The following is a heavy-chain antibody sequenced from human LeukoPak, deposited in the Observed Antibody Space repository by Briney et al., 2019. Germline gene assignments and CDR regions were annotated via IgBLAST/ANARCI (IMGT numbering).Heavy chain of an antibody. CDR3: ARDRDSSGWYYYYYYYMDV. CDR2: IKQDGSEK. J-gene: IGHJ6*03. CDR1: GFTFSSYW. D-gene: IGHD6-19*01. Sequence: GGSLRLSCAASGFTFSSYWMSWVRQAPGKGLEWVANIKQDGSEKYYVDSVKGRFTISRDNAKNSLYLQMNSLRAEDTAVYYCARDRDSSGWYYYYYYYMDVWGKGTTVTVSS. V-gene: IGHV3-7*01.